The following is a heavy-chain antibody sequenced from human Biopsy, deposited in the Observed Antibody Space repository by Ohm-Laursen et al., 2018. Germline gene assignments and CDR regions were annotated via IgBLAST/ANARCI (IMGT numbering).Heavy chain of an antibody. D-gene: IGHD5-24*01. Sequence: GTLSLTCTVSGGSISSGSNYWAWIRQPPGKGLEWIGSVYHSGTTYYSPSLKSRVTISVDTSKNQLSLKVTSVTAADTAAYYCSRHDGNGPFALDSWGQGTLVTVSS. V-gene: IGHV4-39*01. CDR3: SRHDGNGPFALDS. CDR2: VYHSGTT. J-gene: IGHJ4*02. CDR1: GGSISSGSNY.